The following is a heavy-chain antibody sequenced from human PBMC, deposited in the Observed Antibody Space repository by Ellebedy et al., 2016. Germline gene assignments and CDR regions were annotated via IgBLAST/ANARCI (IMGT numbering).Heavy chain of an antibody. CDR2: ISSSSSTI. CDR1: GFTFSSYS. CDR3: AAGAVAARQNRNDYFDY. J-gene: IGHJ4*02. Sequence: GGSLRLXCAASGFTFSSYSMNWVRQAPGKGLEWVSYISSSSSTIYYADSVKGRFTISRDNAKNSLYLQMNSLRAEDTAVYYCAAGAVAARQNRNDYFDYWGQGTLVTVSS. V-gene: IGHV3-48*01. D-gene: IGHD6-6*01.